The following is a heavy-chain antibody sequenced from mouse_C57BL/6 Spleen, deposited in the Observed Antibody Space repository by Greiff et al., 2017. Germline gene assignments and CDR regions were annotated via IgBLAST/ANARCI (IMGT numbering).Heavy chain of an antibody. CDR1: GYTFTSYW. Sequence: VQLQQPGAELVRPGTSVKLSCKASGYTFTSYWMHWVKQRPGQGLEWIGVIDPSDSYTNYNQKFKGKATLTVDTSSSTAYMQRSSLTSEDSAVYYCAPWDRVAYWGQGTLVTVSA. CDR3: APWDRVAY. D-gene: IGHD3-3*01. J-gene: IGHJ3*01. CDR2: IDPSDSYT. V-gene: IGHV1-59*01.